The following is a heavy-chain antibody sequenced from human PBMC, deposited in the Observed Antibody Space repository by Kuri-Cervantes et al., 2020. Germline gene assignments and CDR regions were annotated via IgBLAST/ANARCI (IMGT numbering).Heavy chain of an antibody. CDR2: INHSGST. V-gene: IGHV4-34*01. CDR3: ARGLNYGNSPFDY. CDR1: GGSFSGYY. Sequence: SETLSLTCAVYGGSFSGYYWSWIRQPPGKGLEWIGEINHSGSTNYNPSLKSRVTISVDTSKNQFSLKLSSVTAADTAVYYCARGLNYGNSPFDYWGQGTLVTVSS. D-gene: IGHD4-23*01. J-gene: IGHJ4*02.